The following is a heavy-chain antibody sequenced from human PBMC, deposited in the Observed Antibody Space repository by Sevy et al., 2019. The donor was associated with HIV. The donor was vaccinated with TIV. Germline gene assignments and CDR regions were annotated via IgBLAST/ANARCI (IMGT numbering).Heavy chain of an antibody. Sequence: GESLRLSCAASGFRFRDYRMNWVRQAPGKGLEWVSYITSSSNTINYADSVKGRFTISRDNGRNSLYLQINSLRHEDTAVYYCARDRGRGEVALDLWGQGTLVTVSS. CDR2: ITSSSNTI. V-gene: IGHV3-48*02. CDR3: ARDRGRGEVALDL. CDR1: GFRFRDYR. J-gene: IGHJ5*02. D-gene: IGHD3-10*01.